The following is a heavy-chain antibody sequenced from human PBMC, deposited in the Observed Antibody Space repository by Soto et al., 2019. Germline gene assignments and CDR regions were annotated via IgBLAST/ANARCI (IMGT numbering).Heavy chain of an antibody. CDR1: GFTFSGYW. CDR3: ARETIRAFDI. J-gene: IGHJ3*02. Sequence: EVQLVESGGGLVQPGGSLRLSCAASGFTFSGYWMHWVRQAPGKGLVWVSRISSDGSSTNYADSLKDRFTISRDNAKNTLDLQMNSLRSDDTAVYYCARETIRAFDIWGQGTMVTVSS. V-gene: IGHV3-74*01. CDR2: ISSDGSST. D-gene: IGHD3-9*01.